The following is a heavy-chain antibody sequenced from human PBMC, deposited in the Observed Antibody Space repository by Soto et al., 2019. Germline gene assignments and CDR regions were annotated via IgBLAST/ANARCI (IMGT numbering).Heavy chain of an antibody. J-gene: IGHJ3*02. CDR1: GGSISSSNW. CDR2: IYHSGST. Sequence: QVQLQESGPGLVKPSGTLSLTCAVSGGSISSSNWWSWVRQPPGKGLEWLGEIYHSGSTNYNQSLKSRVTISVDTSKNQFSLKLSSVTAADTAVYYCAREGLVTPAAFESWGQGTMVTVSS. CDR3: AREGLVTPAAFES. D-gene: IGHD2-21*02. V-gene: IGHV4-4*02.